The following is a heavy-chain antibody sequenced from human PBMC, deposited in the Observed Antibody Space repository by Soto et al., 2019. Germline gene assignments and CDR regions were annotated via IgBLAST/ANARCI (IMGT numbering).Heavy chain of an antibody. CDR3: AKDRHPDGIWTFDY. D-gene: IGHD3-9*01. J-gene: IGHJ4*02. CDR2: INGGGGTT. Sequence: EVQLLESGGHLIQPGESLRLSCAASGFSFSGYPMNWVRQAQGKGLEWISGINGGGGTTYYADSVKGRFTISRDDSKNILYLQMNSPRAEDTAIYYCAKDRHPDGIWTFDYWGRGTLVTVSS. CDR1: GFSFSGYP. V-gene: IGHV3-23*01.